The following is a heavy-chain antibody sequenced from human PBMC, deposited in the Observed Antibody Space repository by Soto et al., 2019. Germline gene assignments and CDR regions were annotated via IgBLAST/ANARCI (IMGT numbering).Heavy chain of an antibody. J-gene: IGHJ3*01. D-gene: IGHD3-22*01. Sequence: QLHESGPGLVKPSDTLSLTCTVSGAAMSSYYWSWSRQSPGKRLEWIGYIYNSGTIDYNPSLKSRVTISVDTATFQFSLKLTSVTAADTAVYYCATDSTGYYSDKFDVWGRGTRVSVSS. CDR2: IYNSGTI. V-gene: IGHV4-59*07. CDR3: ATDSTGYYSDKFDV. CDR1: GAAMSSYY.